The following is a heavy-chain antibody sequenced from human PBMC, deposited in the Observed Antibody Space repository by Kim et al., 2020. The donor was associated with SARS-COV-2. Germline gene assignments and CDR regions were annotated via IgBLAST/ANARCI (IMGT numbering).Heavy chain of an antibody. V-gene: IGHV3-30*04. J-gene: IGHJ3*02. CDR3: ASFLVFPGGTRGDAFDI. Sequence: GGSLRLFCAASGFTFSSYAMHWVRQAPGKGLEWVAVISYDGSNKYYADSVKGRFTISRDNSKNMLYLQMNSLRAEDTAVYYCASFLVFPGGTRGDAFDIWGQGTMVTFSS. CDR2: ISYDGSNK. D-gene: IGHD3-16*01. CDR1: GFTFSSYA.